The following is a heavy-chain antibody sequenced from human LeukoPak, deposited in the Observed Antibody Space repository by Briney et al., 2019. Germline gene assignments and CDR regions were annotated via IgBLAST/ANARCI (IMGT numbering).Heavy chain of an antibody. V-gene: IGHV4-34*01. J-gene: IGHJ3*02. CDR1: GGSFSDYY. CDR3: ARGIQLWSTNAFDI. Sequence: SETLSLTCTVYGGSFSDYYWSWIRQPPGKGLEWIGEINRSGSTNYNPSLKSRVTISVDTSKNQFSLKLSSVTAADTAVYYCARGIQLWSTNAFDIWGQGTMVTVSS. CDR2: INRSGST. D-gene: IGHD5-18*01.